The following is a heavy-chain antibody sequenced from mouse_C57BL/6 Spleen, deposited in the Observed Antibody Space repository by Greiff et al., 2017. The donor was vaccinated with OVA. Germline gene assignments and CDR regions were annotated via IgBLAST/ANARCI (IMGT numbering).Heavy chain of an antibody. CDR3: ARGRHYFDY. Sequence: EVQLQESGPGLVKPSQSLSLTCSVTGYSITSGYYWNWIRQFPGNKLEWMGYISYDGSNNYNPSLKNRISITRDTSKNQFFLKLNSVTTEDTATYYCARGRHYFDYWGQGTTLTVSS. CDR2: ISYDGSN. J-gene: IGHJ2*01. D-gene: IGHD1-2*01. V-gene: IGHV3-6*01. CDR1: GYSITSGYY.